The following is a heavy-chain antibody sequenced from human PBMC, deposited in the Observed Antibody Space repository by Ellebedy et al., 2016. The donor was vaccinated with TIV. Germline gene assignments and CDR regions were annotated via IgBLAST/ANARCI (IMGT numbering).Heavy chain of an antibody. CDR2: IWHDGSEE. CDR1: GFTFSQYG. V-gene: IGHV3-33*01. CDR3: VREAEFAGTVYRNWVDS. Sequence: PGGSLRLSCVGSGFTFSQYGMHRVRQAPNKGLEWVAVIWHDGSEEYYADSVRGRFTISRDNSKNTLYLQMRSLRVEDAALYYCVREAEFAGTVYRNWVDSWGQGTLVTVSA. J-gene: IGHJ5*01. D-gene: IGHD6-13*01.